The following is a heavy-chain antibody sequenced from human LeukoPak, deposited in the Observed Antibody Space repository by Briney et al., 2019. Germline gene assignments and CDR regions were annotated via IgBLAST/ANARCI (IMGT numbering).Heavy chain of an antibody. CDR2: INTNTGNP. D-gene: IGHD3-22*01. Sequence: ASVKVSRKASGYTFTSYAMNWVRQAPGQGLEWMGWINTNTGNPTYAQGFTGRFVFSLDTSVSTAYLQISSLKAEDTAVYYCARDGKYYYDSSGYYGTNYYYYMDVWGKGTTVTVSS. CDR1: GYTFTSYA. V-gene: IGHV7-4-1*02. J-gene: IGHJ6*03. CDR3: ARDGKYYYDSSGYYGTNYYYYMDV.